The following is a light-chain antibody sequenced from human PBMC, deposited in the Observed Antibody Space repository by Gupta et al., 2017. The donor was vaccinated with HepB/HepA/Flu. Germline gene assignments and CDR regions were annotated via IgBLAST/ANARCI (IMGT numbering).Light chain of an antibody. J-gene: IGLJ3*02. CDR2: MDD. CDR3: EAWDDSRGSRWV. Sequence: SVLTQPPSVSGTPGQRVTISCSGTNSNIGPNYVYWYQQPPRSAPKLLIRMDDQRPSGTPDRFSGSKSGTSAALVITGLRAEEEADYYCEAWDDSRGSRWVFGGGTKVTVL. CDR1: NSNIGPNY. V-gene: IGLV1-47*01.